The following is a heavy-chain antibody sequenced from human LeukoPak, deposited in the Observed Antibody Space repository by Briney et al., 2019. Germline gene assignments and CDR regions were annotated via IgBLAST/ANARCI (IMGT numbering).Heavy chain of an antibody. CDR2: INSGGTT. CDR1: GDSISSSNLY. V-gene: IGHV4-39*01. D-gene: IGHD3-16*01. CDR3: ARQMGAHIFINSSDP. Sequence: SETLSLTCSVSGDSISSSNLYWGWIRQAPGRGLEWIANINSGGTTYYNPSLKSRVTISVDTSKNQFSLKLYSVTAADTAVYYCARQMGAHIFINSSDPWGQGTLVTVSS. J-gene: IGHJ5*02.